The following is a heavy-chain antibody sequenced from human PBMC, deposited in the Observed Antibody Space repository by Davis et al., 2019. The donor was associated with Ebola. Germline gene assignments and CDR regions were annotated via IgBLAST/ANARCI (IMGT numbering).Heavy chain of an antibody. V-gene: IGHV4-61*08. CDR3: ARGPLWYSTNWFDP. D-gene: IGHD2-21*01. CDR1: GGSISSGDYY. CDR2: IYYSGST. J-gene: IGHJ5*02. Sequence: MPSETLSLTCTVSGGSISSGDYYWSWVRQPPGKGLEWIGYIYYSGSTNYNPSLKSRVTISVDTSKNQFSLKLSSVTAADTAVYYCARGPLWYSTNWFDPWGQGTLVTVSS.